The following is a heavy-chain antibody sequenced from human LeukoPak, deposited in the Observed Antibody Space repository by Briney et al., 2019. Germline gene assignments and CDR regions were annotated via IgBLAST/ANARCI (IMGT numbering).Heavy chain of an antibody. CDR3: ASNYDILAGFHNWFDP. J-gene: IGHJ5*02. CDR1: GYTFTGYY. CDR2: INPNSGGT. V-gene: IGHV1-2*02. D-gene: IGHD3-9*01. Sequence: ASVKVSCKASGYTFTGYYMHWVRQAPGQGLEWMGWINPNSGGTNYAQKFQGRVTMTRDTSISTAYMELSGLRSDDTAVYYCASNYDILAGFHNWFDPWGQGTLVTVSP.